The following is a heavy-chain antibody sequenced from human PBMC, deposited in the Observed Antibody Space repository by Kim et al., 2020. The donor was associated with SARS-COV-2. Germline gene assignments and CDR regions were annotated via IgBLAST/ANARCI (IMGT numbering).Heavy chain of an antibody. CDR1: GYTFTSYG. CDR3: ASGTNKRNIPRYGMDV. Sequence: ASVKVSCKASGYTFTSYGISWVRQAPGQGLEWMGWISAYNGNTNYAQKLQGRVTMTTDTSTSTAYMELRSLRSDDTAVYYCASGTNKRNIPRYGMDVWGQGTTVTVSS. V-gene: IGHV1-18*04. CDR2: ISAYNGNT. J-gene: IGHJ6*02. D-gene: IGHD1-1*01.